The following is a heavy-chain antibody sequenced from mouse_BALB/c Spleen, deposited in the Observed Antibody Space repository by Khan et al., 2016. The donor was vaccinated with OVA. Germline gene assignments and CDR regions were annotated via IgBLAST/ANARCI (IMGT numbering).Heavy chain of an antibody. CDR2: ISPSSGYT. D-gene: IGHD2-14*01. Sequence: QVQLKESGAELARPGASVKMSCKASGYTFTSYTMHWVKQRPGQGLEWIGYISPSSGYTNYNQKFKDKATLTADKSSSTAYMQLSSLTSEDSAVYYCARAGAYYRSDGWFAYWGQGTLVTVSA. CDR3: ARAGAYYRSDGWFAY. V-gene: IGHV1-4*01. CDR1: GYTFTSYT. J-gene: IGHJ3*01.